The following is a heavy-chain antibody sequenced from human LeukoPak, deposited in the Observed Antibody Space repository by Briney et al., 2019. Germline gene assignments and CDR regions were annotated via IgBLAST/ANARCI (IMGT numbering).Heavy chain of an antibody. Sequence: GGSLRLSCVASGFTFSSYAMSWVRQAPGKGLEWVSLISGSGDSTYHADSVKGRFTISRDNSKNTLYLQMNSLRVEDTAIYYCTKQPAYVPSYGMDVWGQGTTVTVSS. CDR2: ISGSGDST. J-gene: IGHJ6*02. D-gene: IGHD3-16*01. V-gene: IGHV3-23*01. CDR3: TKQPAYVPSYGMDV. CDR1: GFTFSSYA.